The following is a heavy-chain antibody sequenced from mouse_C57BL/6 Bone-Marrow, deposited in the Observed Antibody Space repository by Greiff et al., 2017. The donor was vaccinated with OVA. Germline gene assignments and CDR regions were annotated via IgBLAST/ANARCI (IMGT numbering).Heavy chain of an antibody. CDR2: IYPGSGNT. D-gene: IGHD2-4*01. J-gene: IGHJ3*01. V-gene: IGHV1-76*01. Sequence: VQLQESGAELVRPGASVKLSCKASGYTFTDYYINWVKQRPGQGLEWIARIYPGSGNTYYNEKFKGKATLTAEKYSSTAYMQLSSLTSEDSAVYFCARMEIYYDSPWFAYWGQGTLVTVSA. CDR1: GYTFTDYY. CDR3: ARMEIYYDSPWFAY.